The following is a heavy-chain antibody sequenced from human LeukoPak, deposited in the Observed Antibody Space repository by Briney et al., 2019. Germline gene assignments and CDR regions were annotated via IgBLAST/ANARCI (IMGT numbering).Heavy chain of an antibody. CDR1: RYTFTDYY. V-gene: IGHV1-69-2*01. CDR2: VDPEDGAT. CDR3: ATGSGSYLYYFDY. Sequence: GASVKVSCKASRYTFTDYYMQWLQQAPGKGLEWMGRVDPEDGATIYAERFQGRVTITADTSTDTSYMELSSLRSEDTAVYYCATGSGSYLYYFDYWGQGTLVTVSS. J-gene: IGHJ4*02. D-gene: IGHD1-26*01.